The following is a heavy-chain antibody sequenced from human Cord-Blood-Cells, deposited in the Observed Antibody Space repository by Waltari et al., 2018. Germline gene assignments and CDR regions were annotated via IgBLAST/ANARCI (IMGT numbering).Heavy chain of an antibody. CDR3: ARGQAAAGTTPRSYWYFDL. J-gene: IGHJ2*01. V-gene: IGHV6-1*01. CDR1: GDSVSSNSAA. Sequence: QVQLQQSGAGLVKPSQTLSLSGDSVSSNSAAWNWIRQSPPRGLEWLGRTYDRSKWYYDYAVSVKSPITIHPGTSKNQFSLQVNSVAPEDTAVYYWARGQAAAGTTPRSYWYFDLWGRGTLVTVSS. CDR2: TYDRSKWYY. D-gene: IGHD6-13*01.